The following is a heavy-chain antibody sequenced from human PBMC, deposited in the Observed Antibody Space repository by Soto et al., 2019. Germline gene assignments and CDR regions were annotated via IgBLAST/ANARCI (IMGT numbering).Heavy chain of an antibody. Sequence: ASVKVSCKASGYTFTSYYMHWVRQAPGQGLEWMGIINPSGGSTSYAQKFQGRVTMTRDTSTSTVYMELSSLRSEDTAVYYCAREIWEGKYSSGWEPFDYWGQGTLVTVSS. CDR1: GYTFTSYY. V-gene: IGHV1-46*01. CDR3: AREIWEGKYSSGWEPFDY. J-gene: IGHJ4*02. D-gene: IGHD6-19*01. CDR2: INPSGGST.